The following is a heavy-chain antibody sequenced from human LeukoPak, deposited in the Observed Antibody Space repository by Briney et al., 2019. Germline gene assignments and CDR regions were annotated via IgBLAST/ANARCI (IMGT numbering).Heavy chain of an antibody. Sequence: GGSLRLSCEASGFTFSNSYMSWVRQAPGKGLEWVAIINPDGSQGSYVDSVKGRFAISRDNALNSMFLQMNSLSAEDTAVYYCARDPAYGALDIWGQGTTVTVSS. CDR3: ARDPAYGALDI. CDR1: GFTFSNSY. J-gene: IGHJ3*02. V-gene: IGHV3-7*01. D-gene: IGHD2-21*01. CDR2: INPDGSQG.